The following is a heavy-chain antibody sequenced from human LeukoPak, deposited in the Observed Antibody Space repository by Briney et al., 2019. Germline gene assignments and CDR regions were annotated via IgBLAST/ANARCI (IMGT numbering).Heavy chain of an antibody. CDR1: GGSISSGGYY. J-gene: IGHJ4*02. Sequence: SETLSLTCTVSGGSISSGGYYWSWIRQHPGKGLEWIGYIYYSGSTYYNPSLKSRVTISVDTSKNQFSLKLSSVTAADTAVYYCASLIRNGYYFDYWGQGTLVTVSS. CDR3: ASLIRNGYYFDY. V-gene: IGHV4-31*03. D-gene: IGHD1-14*01. CDR2: IYYSGST.